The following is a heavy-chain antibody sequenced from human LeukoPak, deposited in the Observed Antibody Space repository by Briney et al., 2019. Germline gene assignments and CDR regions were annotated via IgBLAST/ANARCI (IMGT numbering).Heavy chain of an antibody. CDR1: GFAFSGFA. J-gene: IGHJ4*02. V-gene: IGHV3-23*01. CDR3: ARGRGGDYVPSRFDY. Sequence: GGSLRLSCSASGFAFSGFAMGWVRQAPGKGLGWVSRISGSGGNTYYADSVEGRFTVSRANSKSTLFLQMNSLRAEDTALYYCARGRGGDYVPSRFDYWGQGILVTVSS. CDR2: ISGSGGNT. D-gene: IGHD4-17*01.